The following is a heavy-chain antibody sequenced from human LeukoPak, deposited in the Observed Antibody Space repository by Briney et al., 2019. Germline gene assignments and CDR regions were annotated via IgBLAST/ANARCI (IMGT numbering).Heavy chain of an antibody. Sequence: ATVKVSCKASGYTFTSYDISWVPQAPGQGLEWMVWNSAYNGNTNYAQKLQGRVTMTTDTSTSTAYMELRSLRSDDTAVYYCARGNETGATNSLYYGMDVWGKGTTVT. V-gene: IGHV1-18*01. D-gene: IGHD1-1*01. CDR3: ARGNETGATNSLYYGMDV. CDR2: NSAYNGNT. J-gene: IGHJ6*04. CDR1: GYTFTSYD.